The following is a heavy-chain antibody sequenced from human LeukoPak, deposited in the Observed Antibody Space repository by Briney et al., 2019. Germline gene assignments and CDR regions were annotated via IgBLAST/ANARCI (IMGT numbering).Heavy chain of an antibody. J-gene: IGHJ4*02. D-gene: IGHD4-23*01. Sequence: PGGSLRLSCAVSGFRFSSSGMHWVRQAPGKGLEWVSVIYSGGSTYYADSVKGRFTISRDNSKNTLYLQMNSLRAEDTAVYYCASPIFTYGGNSGVDYWGQGTLVTVSS. CDR3: ASPIFTYGGNSGVDY. V-gene: IGHV3-53*01. CDR1: GFRFSSSG. CDR2: IYSGGST.